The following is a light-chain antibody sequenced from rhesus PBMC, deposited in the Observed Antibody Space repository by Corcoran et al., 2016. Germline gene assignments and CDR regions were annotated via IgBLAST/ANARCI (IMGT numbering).Light chain of an antibody. Sequence: DIQMTQSPSSLSASAGDRVTITCRASQGISTYLNWFQQKPGKAPKSLIYAASNLHSGVPSRFSGSGSGTEFTLTISSLQPEDFATYYCLQYNSNPWTFGQGTKVEIK. J-gene: IGKJ1*01. CDR3: LQYNSNPWT. V-gene: IGKV1-43*01. CDR2: AAS. CDR1: QGISTY.